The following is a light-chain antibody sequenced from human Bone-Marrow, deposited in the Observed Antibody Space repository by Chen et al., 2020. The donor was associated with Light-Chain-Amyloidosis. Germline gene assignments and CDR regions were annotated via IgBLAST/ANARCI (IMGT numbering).Light chain of an antibody. J-gene: IGKJ4*01. CDR2: AAS. Sequence: IQMTQSPSSLSASVGDRVTIACRASHDISNYLAWYQQKPGQPPKLLIYAASSLPSGVPSRFSGSGSGTDFTLTIASLQPEDVATYYCQKYNTAPLTFGGGTKVQIK. V-gene: IGKV1-27*01. CDR3: QKYNTAPLT. CDR1: HDISNY.